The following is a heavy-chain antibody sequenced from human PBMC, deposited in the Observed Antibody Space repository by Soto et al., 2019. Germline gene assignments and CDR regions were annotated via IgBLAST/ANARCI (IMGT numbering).Heavy chain of an antibody. D-gene: IGHD2-21*01. V-gene: IGHV1-3*01. CDR2: INAGNGNT. Sequence: QVQLVQSGAEVKKPGASVKVSCKASGYTYTSYAMHWVRQAPGQRLEWMGWINAGNGNTKYSQKFQGRVTITRDTSASTAYMELSSLRSEDTAVYYCAGDHILYPDAFDIWGQGTMVTVSS. CDR3: AGDHILYPDAFDI. J-gene: IGHJ3*02. CDR1: GYTYTSYA.